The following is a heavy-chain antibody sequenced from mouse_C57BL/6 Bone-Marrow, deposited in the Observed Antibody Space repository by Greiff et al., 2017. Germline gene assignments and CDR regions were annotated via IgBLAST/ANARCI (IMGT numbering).Heavy chain of an antibody. D-gene: IGHD2-13*01. CDR2: IDPENGDT. CDR1: GFNIKDDY. J-gene: IGHJ2*01. Sequence: VQLQQSGAELVRPGASVKLSCTASGFNIKDDYMHWVKQRPEQGLEWIGCIDPENGDTEYASKFQGKATITADTSSNTAYLQLSSLTSEDTAVYYCTTGLLYFDYWGQGTTLTVSS. CDR3: TTGLLYFDY. V-gene: IGHV14-4*01.